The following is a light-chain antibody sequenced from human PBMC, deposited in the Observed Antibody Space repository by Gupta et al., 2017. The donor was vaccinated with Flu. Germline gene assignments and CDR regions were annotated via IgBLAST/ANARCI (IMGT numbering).Light chain of an antibody. J-gene: IGKJ4*01. CDR3: QQYYTTPRT. Sequence: SLGERATINCKSSQSVLFSSNNKNYLVWYQQKPGQPPKLLIYWASTRESGVPDRFSGSGSGTEFTLTISSLQAEDVAVYYCQQYYTTPRTFGGGTKVEIK. CDR2: WAS. V-gene: IGKV4-1*01. CDR1: QSVLFSSNNKNY.